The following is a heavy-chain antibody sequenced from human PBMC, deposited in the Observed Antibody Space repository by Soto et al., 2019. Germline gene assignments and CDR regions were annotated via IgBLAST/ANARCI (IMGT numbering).Heavy chain of an antibody. CDR1: GFTFDDYA. Sequence: EVQLVESGGGLVQPGRSLRLSCAASGFTFDDYALHWVRQAPGKGLEWVSGIGWNSGSIGYADSVKGRFTISRDNAKNSLYLQMNSLRAEDTALYYCAKDITGMVRGVSYYMDVWGKGTTVTVSS. D-gene: IGHD3-10*01. CDR2: IGWNSGSI. J-gene: IGHJ6*03. V-gene: IGHV3-9*01. CDR3: AKDITGMVRGVSYYMDV.